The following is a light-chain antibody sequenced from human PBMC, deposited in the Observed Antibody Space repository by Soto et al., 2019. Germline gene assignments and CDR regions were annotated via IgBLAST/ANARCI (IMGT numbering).Light chain of an antibody. CDR2: YDF. J-gene: IGLJ2*01. CDR3: QVWDTTNNHPI. V-gene: IGLV3-21*04. Sequence: SYELTQRPSVSVAPEKTARITCGGDNIEEEPVHWYQHRPGQAPVLVLYYDFERPSGIHERFSGSNSGHTATLTISRVEAGDEADYYCQVWDTTNNHPIFGGGTKLTVL. CDR1: NIEEEP.